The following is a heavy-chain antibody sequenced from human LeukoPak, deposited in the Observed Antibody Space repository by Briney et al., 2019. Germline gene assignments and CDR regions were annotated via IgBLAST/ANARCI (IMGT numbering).Heavy chain of an antibody. CDR3: ARAQQYDVFDY. Sequence: GGSLRLSCAASGFRFDVHDIHWVRQIPGKGLEWVSGISWNGGPARYADSVKGRFNISRDDAKKSLYLEMNSLRAEDTALYYCARAQQYDVFDYWGQGTQVIVSS. J-gene: IGHJ4*02. V-gene: IGHV3-20*04. CDR1: GFRFDVHD. D-gene: IGHD3-16*01. CDR2: ISWNGGPA.